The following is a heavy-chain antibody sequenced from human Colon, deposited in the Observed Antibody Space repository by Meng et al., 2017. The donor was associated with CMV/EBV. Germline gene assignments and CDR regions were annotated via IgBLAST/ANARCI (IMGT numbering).Heavy chain of an antibody. D-gene: IGHD2-21*02. V-gene: IGHV3-21*01. CDR3: AGGDGWHFDS. Sequence: GGSLRLSCAVSGLTFGSSTMSWVRQAPGKGLEWVASINSYAYNIGYADSVKGRFTISRDNAKNSLYLQMNSLGAEDTAVYYCAGGDGWHFDSWGQGTQVTVSS. CDR1: GLTFGSST. J-gene: IGHJ4*02. CDR2: INSYAYNI.